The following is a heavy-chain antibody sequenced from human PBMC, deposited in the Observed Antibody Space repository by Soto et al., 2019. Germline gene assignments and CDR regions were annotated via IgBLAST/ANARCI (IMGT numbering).Heavy chain of an antibody. Sequence: QLQLQESGPGLVKPSETLSLTCSVSGFSISSSSYYWGWIRQPPGKGLEYIGSISYSGATYYNPSLKSRVTISADMSKNQFSLDLTSVTATDTAMYFCARLRLGEPQDYWGQGALVIVSS. J-gene: IGHJ4*02. D-gene: IGHD3-16*01. CDR2: ISYSGAT. CDR1: GFSISSSSYY. V-gene: IGHV4-39*01. CDR3: ARLRLGEPQDY.